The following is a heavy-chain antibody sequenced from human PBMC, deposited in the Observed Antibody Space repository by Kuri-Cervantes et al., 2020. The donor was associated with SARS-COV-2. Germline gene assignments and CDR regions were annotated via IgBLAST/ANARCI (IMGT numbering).Heavy chain of an antibody. V-gene: IGHV4-59*01. J-gene: IGHJ4*02. CDR1: GGSISSYY. Sequence: GSLRLSCTVSGGSISSYYWSWIRQPPGKGLEWIGYIYYSGSTNYNPSLKGRVTISVDTSKNQFSLKLSSVTAADTAVYYCARDDHYYDSSGLTLWGQGTLVTVSS. CDR3: ARDDHYYDSSGLTL. D-gene: IGHD3-22*01. CDR2: IYYSGST.